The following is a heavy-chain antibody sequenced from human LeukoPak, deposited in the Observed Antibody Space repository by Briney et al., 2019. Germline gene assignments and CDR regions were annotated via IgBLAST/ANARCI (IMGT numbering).Heavy chain of an antibody. D-gene: IGHD6-13*01. CDR1: GRSISSYY. CDR2: IYYSGST. J-gene: IGHJ4*02. V-gene: IGHV4-59*01. Sequence: SETLSLTCTVSGRSISSYYWSWIRQPPGKGLEWIGYIYYSGSTNYNPSLKSRVTISVDTSKNQFSLKLSSVTAAGSALYYCARSRGYFDYCGEGTLVTVSS. CDR3: ARSRGYFDY.